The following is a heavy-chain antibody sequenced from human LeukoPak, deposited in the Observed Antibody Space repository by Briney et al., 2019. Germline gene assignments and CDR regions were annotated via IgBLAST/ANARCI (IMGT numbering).Heavy chain of an antibody. CDR2: IKQDGREK. D-gene: IGHD1-26*01. Sequence: GGSLRLSCVVSGFTFSSYWMSWVRQAPGKGREWVANIKQDGREKYYVDSVKGRFTMSRDNAKNSLYLQMNSLRAEDTAVYYCARVQWELRGVGSYFEYWGQGALVTVSS. CDR1: GFTFSSYW. J-gene: IGHJ4*02. CDR3: ARVQWELRGVGSYFEY. V-gene: IGHV3-7*01.